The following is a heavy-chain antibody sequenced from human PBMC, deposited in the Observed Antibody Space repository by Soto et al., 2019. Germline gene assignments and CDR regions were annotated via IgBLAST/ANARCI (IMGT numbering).Heavy chain of an antibody. CDR2: IKPGTSDI. D-gene: IGHD3-3*02. Sequence: GESLKISCKGVGYKFGSAWIGWVRQMPGKGLEWMGIIKPGTSDIRYSPSCRGHVTIPADEAVSTAYLQWSSLKASDTAMYYCARQLSHICDSWGQGTLVTVSS. J-gene: IGHJ4*02. V-gene: IGHV5-51*01. CDR3: ARQLSHICDS. CDR1: GYKFGSAW.